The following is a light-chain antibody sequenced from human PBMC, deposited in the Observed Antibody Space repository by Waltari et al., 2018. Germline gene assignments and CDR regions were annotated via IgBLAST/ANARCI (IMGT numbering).Light chain of an antibody. J-gene: IGKJ4*01. CDR1: QNIVDH. CDR2: AAS. Sequence: TQAPSSLAAFGGDRVTIPCRASQNIVDHLNWYQQKPGKAPNLLIYAASSLQSGLPSRFSGSGSGTDFTLTISSLQPEDFATYYCQQANSLPLFGGGTKVEIK. CDR3: QQANSLPL. V-gene: IGKV1-39*01.